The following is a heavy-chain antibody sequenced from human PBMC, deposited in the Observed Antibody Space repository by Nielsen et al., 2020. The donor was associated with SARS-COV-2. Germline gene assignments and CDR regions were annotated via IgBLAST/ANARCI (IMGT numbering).Heavy chain of an antibody. CDR1: GFTFSSYS. D-gene: IGHD3-10*01. J-gene: IGHJ6*02. Sequence: GGSLRLSCAASGFTFSSYSMNWVRQAPGKGLEWVSSISSSSSYIYYADSVKGRFTISRDNAKNSLYLQMNSLRAEDTAVYYCARDLYPLLWFGESIYGMDVWGQGTTVTVSS. V-gene: IGHV3-21*01. CDR3: ARDLYPLLWFGESIYGMDV. CDR2: ISSSSSYI.